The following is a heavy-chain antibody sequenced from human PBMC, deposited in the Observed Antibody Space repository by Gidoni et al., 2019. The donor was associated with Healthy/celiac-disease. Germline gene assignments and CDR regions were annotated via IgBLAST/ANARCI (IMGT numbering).Heavy chain of an antibody. CDR1: GGSISSYS. CDR2: IYYSVST. V-gene: IGHV4-59*01. D-gene: IGHD4-17*01. Sequence: VQLQESGPGLVKPSETLSLTCPVPGGSISSYSWSWIRQPPGKGLEWIGYIYYSVSTNYNPSLKSRVTISVDTSKNQFSLKLSSVTAADTAVYYCARVEGDYVAFDYWGQGTLVTVSP. CDR3: ARVEGDYVAFDY. J-gene: IGHJ4*02.